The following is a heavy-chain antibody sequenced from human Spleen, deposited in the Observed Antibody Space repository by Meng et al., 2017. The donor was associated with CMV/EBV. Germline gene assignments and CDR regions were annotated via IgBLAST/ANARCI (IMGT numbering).Heavy chain of an antibody. V-gene: IGHV3-7*01. Sequence: GGSLRLSCAASGFTFSSYWMSWVRQAPGKGLEWVANIKQDGSEKYYVDSVTGRFTISRDNTKASFYLQMTSLRAEDTAVYYCLTETSLKGFDYWGQGSLVTVSS. CDR3: LTETSLKGFDY. J-gene: IGHJ4*02. CDR2: IKQDGSEK. D-gene: IGHD1-14*01. CDR1: GFTFSSYW.